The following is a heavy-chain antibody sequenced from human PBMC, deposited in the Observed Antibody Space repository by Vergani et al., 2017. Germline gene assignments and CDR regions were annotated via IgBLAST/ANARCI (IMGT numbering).Heavy chain of an antibody. J-gene: IGHJ6*02. CDR2: ISAYNGNT. CDR3: ARDCSSWYNGDYYDGKDV. V-gene: IGHV1-18*01. D-gene: IGHD6-13*01. Sequence: QVQLVQSGAEVKKPGASVKVSCKASGYTFTSYGISWVRQAPGQGLEWMGWISAYNGNTNYAQKLQGRVTMTTDTSTGTAYLELSGLRSDDTAVYYCARDCSSWYNGDYYDGKDVWGQGTTVTVSS. CDR1: GYTFTSYG.